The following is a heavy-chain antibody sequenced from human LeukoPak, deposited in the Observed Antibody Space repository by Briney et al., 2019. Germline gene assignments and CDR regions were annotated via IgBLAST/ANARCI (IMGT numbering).Heavy chain of an antibody. CDR3: ARRLTQYDCFDP. V-gene: IGHV6-1*01. Sequence: SQTLPLICAISGDSGLSNSVTWNWSRKSPSRGLEWLGRTYYRSTWYNDYAVSVRGRITVNPDTSKNQFSLHLNSVTPEDTAVYYCARRLTQYDCFDPWGQGILVTVSS. CDR1: GDSGLSNSVT. J-gene: IGHJ5*02. CDR2: TYYRSTWYN. D-gene: IGHD2-2*01.